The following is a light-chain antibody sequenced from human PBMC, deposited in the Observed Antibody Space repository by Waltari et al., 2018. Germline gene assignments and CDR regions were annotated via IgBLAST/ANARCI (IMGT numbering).Light chain of an antibody. V-gene: IGKV2-28*01. Sequence: DIVLTQSPLSLTVAPGEPASISCRATQSLLYSKGYNHLEWYLQKPGQSPMLLFYLGANRASGVPDRFSGSGSGTDFTLKISRVEAEDVGVYYCMQELQTPYTFGQGTKLEIK. CDR2: LGA. J-gene: IGKJ2*01. CDR1: QSLLYSKGYNH. CDR3: MQELQTPYT.